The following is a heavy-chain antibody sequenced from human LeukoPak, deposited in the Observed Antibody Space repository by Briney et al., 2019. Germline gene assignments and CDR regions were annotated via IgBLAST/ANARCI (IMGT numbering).Heavy chain of an antibody. J-gene: IGHJ4*02. V-gene: IGHV4-59*01. D-gene: IGHD2-2*01. CDR3: ARKDCVSTSCPFDY. CDR2: ISDSGNT. CDR1: GGSISSYY. Sequence: SETLSLTCSVSGGSISSYYWSWIRQSPGKGLEWIGYISDSGNTNYYPSLTSRVSISVDTSKNQLSLKLRSVTAADTAVYYCARKDCVSTSCPFDYWGQGTLVTVSS.